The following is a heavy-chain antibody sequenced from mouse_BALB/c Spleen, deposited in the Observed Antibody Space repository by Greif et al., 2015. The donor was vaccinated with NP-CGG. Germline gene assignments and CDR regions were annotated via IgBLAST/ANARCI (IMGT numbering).Heavy chain of an antibody. D-gene: IGHD2-3*01. CDR1: GYTFTDYW. J-gene: IGHJ4*01. CDR2: IDTSDSYT. Sequence: QVQLKQSGAELVMPGASVKTSCKASGYTFTDYWMHWVKQRPGQGLEWIGAIDTSDSYTSYNQKFKGKATLTVDESSSTAYMQLSSLTSEDSAVYYCARGDDGYFLYYYAMDYWGQGTSVTVSS. CDR3: ARGDDGYFLYYYAMDY. V-gene: IGHV1-69*01.